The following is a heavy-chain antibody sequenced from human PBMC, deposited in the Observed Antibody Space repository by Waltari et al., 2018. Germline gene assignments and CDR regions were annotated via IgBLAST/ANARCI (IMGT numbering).Heavy chain of an antibody. CDR3: ARGGGGDWEWFDP. CDR1: GGFTSGFY. V-gene: IGHV4-59*01. D-gene: IGHD2-21*02. Sequence: VQLQESGPSLLKPSATLSPICTVSGGFTSGFYWSWVRQPPGKGLDWIGYIYYTGSTNFNPSLKSRVTMSVDTSKNQFSLKLSSVTAADTAFYYCARGGGGDWEWFDPWGQGTLVTVSS. CDR2: IYYTGST. J-gene: IGHJ5*02.